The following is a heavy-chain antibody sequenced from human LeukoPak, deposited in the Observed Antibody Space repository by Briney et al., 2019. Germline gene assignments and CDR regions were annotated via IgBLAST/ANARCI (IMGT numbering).Heavy chain of an antibody. V-gene: IGHV3-30*18. J-gene: IGHJ3*02. CDR2: IAYDGSSE. D-gene: IGHD6-13*01. CDR3: AKDRDIAVAGTDDAFAI. Sequence: SGGSLRLSCAASGFTFSSYGMRWVRQAPGKGLEWVAVIAYDGSSEYYADPVKGRFTISRDNSKKTLYLQMTSLRAEDTAVYYCAKDRDIAVAGTDDAFAIWGQGTMVTVSS. CDR1: GFTFSSYG.